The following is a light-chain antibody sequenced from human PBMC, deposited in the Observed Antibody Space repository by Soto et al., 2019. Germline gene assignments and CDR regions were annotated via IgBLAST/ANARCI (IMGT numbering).Light chain of an antibody. CDR3: QQYNNVPSLS. CDR2: DAS. V-gene: IGKV1-33*01. CDR1: QDINNY. Sequence: DIQMTQSPSSLSASVGDRVTITCQASQDINNYLHWYQQKPGKAPKLLIYDASNLPTGVPSRFSGSGSGTDFTFTISTLQPADFATYYCQQYNNVPSLSFGGGTKVEIK. J-gene: IGKJ4*01.